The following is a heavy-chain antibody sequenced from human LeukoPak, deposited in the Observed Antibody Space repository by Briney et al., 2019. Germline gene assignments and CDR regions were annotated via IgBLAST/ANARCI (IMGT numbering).Heavy chain of an antibody. Sequence: GGSLRLSCAAPGFTFSSYSMNWVRQAPGKGLEWVSSISSSSSYIYYADSVKGRFTISRDNAKNSLYLQMNSLRAEDTAVYYCARGWWDIVVVVAASDAFDIWGQGTMVTVSS. CDR2: ISSSSSYI. CDR3: ARGWWDIVVVVAASDAFDI. CDR1: GFTFSSYS. J-gene: IGHJ3*02. D-gene: IGHD2-15*01. V-gene: IGHV3-21*01.